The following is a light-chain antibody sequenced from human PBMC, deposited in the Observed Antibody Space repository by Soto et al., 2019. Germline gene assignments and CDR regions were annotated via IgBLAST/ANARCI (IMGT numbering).Light chain of an antibody. CDR3: SSYTSSSTLDV. J-gene: IGLJ1*01. CDR2: EVS. V-gene: IGLV2-14*01. Sequence: QSALTQPASVSGSPGQSITISYTGTSSDVGGYNYVSWYQQHPGKAPKLMIYEVSNRPSGVSNRFSGSKSGNTASLTISGIQSEDEADYYCSSYTSSSTLDVFGTGTKVTVL. CDR1: SSDVGGYNY.